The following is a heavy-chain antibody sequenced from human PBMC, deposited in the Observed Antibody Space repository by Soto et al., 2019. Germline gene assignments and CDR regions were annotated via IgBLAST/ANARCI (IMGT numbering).Heavy chain of an antibody. D-gene: IGHD3-10*01. CDR3: ARVRLYWFEP. V-gene: IGHV4-31*03. CDR1: GDSINSGAYY. CDR2: IYYSGST. J-gene: IGHJ5*02. Sequence: SETLSLTCTVSGDSINSGAYYWRWIRQDPGKGLEWIGYIYYSGSTYYNPSLKSRVTMSVDTSKNQFSLKLSSVTAADTAVYYCARVRLYWFEPWGQGTLVTVSS.